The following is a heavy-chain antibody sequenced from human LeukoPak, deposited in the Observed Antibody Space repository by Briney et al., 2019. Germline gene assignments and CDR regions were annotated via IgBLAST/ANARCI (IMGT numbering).Heavy chain of an antibody. CDR1: GYTFTSYG. D-gene: IGHD5-24*01. Sequence: ASVKVSCKASGYTFTSYGISWVRQAPGQGLEWMGWISAYNGNTNYAQKLQGRVTMTTDTSTSTAYVELRSLRSDDTAVYYCARDQSRDGYNRFDYWGQGTLVTVSS. CDR2: ISAYNGNT. CDR3: ARDQSRDGYNRFDY. V-gene: IGHV1-18*01. J-gene: IGHJ4*02.